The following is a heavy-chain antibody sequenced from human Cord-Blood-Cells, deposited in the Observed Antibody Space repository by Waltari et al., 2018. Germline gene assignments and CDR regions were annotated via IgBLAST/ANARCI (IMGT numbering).Heavy chain of an antibody. CDR2: NNPNSGGT. D-gene: IGHD3-3*01. J-gene: IGHJ3*02. V-gene: IGHV1-2*02. CDR3: ARNGANYDFWSGYYGGNAFDI. Sequence: QVPLVQSGAEVKKPAASVKVSCKASGYTFTGYYMHWLRPAPGQAPEWMGWNNPNSGGTNDAQKFQGRVTMTRDTSISTAYMELSRLRSDDTAVYYCARNGANYDFWSGYYGGNAFDIWGQGTMVTVSS. CDR1: GYTFTGYY.